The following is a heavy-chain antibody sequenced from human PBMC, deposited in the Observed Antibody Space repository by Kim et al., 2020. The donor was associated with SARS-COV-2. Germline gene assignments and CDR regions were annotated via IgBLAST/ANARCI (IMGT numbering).Heavy chain of an antibody. V-gene: IGHV4-34*01. CDR3: ARQGPGLGTHAALHI. D-gene: IGHD2-2*02. CDR1: VGSFSGYF. Sequence: SETLSLTCAVYVGSFSGYFWTWVRQVPGKGLEWIGETDPSGDTRYNPSLQSRVTISVDKSKNQFSLRLISVISADTAVYYCARQGPGLGTHAALHIWGPG. CDR2: TDPSGDT. J-gene: IGHJ1*01.